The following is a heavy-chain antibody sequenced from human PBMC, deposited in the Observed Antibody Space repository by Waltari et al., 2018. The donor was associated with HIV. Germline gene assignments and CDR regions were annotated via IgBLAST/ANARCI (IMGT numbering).Heavy chain of an antibody. CDR1: GGSFSGYY. D-gene: IGHD4-4*01. CDR3: ARLIREVTTFYYYYYYMDV. CDR2: INHSGST. V-gene: IGHV4-34*01. J-gene: IGHJ6*03. Sequence: QVQLQQWGAGLLKPSETLSLTCAVYGGSFSGYYWSWIRQPPGKGLEWIGEINHSGSTNYNPSLKSRVTISVDTSKNQFSLKLSSVTAADTAVYYCARLIREVTTFYYYYYYMDVWGKGTTVTVSS.